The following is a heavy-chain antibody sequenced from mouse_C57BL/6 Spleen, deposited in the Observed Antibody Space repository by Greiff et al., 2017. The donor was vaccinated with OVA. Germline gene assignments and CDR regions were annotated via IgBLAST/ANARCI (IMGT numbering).Heavy chain of an antibody. J-gene: IGHJ3*01. CDR3: AEGDYDYNKGFAY. V-gene: IGHV1-39*01. CDR1: GYPFTDYN. CDR2: INPNYGIT. D-gene: IGHD2-4*01. Sequence: EVQLQQPGPELVKPGASVKISCKASGYPFTDYNMNWVKQSNGKSLEWIGVINPNYGITSYNQKFKGKATLTVDQSSSTAYMQLISLTSEDSAVYYCAEGDYDYNKGFAYWGQGTLVTVSA.